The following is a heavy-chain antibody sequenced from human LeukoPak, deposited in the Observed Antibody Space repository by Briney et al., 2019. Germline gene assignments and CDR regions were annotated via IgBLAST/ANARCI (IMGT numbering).Heavy chain of an antibody. V-gene: IGHV2-5*01. D-gene: IGHD3-22*01. Sequence: SGPTLLQPTPTLTLTSTFSGFSLSSSGVAVGWIRQPPGKALEWLALNFWNDDKRYSPSLKSRLTITKDTSKNHVVLTMTNMDPVDTATYYCAHSLYDSSGYYYFDYWGQGTLVTVSP. CDR1: GFSLSSSGVA. CDR3: AHSLYDSSGYYYFDY. CDR2: NFWNDDK. J-gene: IGHJ4*02.